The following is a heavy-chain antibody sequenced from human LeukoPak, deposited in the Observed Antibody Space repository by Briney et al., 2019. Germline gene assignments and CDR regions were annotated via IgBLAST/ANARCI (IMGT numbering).Heavy chain of an antibody. D-gene: IGHD1-26*01. CDR2: ISYDGSNK. CDR1: GFTFSSYA. Sequence: GGSLRLSCAASGFTFSSYAMHWVRQAPGKGLEWVAVISYDGSNKYYADSVKGRFTISRDNSKNTPYLQMNSLRAEDTAVYYCARLEGATLTAGYFGYWGQGTLVTVSS. V-gene: IGHV3-30-3*01. J-gene: IGHJ4*02. CDR3: ARLEGATLTAGYFGY.